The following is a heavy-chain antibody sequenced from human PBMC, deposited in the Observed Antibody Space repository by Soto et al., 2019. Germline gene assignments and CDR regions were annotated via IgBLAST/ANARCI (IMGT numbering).Heavy chain of an antibody. J-gene: IGHJ4*02. CDR3: ARDGPEGLTNYFDY. V-gene: IGHV3-30-3*01. D-gene: IGHD3-10*01. CDR2: ISSDGNNK. CDR1: GFTFNLFA. Sequence: RGSLRLSCAGSGFTFNLFAMHWVRQAPGKGLEWVAFISSDGNNKLYADSVKGRFTISRDNSKNTLSLQMNSLRGEDTAVYYCARDGPEGLTNYFDYWAQGTVVTVSS.